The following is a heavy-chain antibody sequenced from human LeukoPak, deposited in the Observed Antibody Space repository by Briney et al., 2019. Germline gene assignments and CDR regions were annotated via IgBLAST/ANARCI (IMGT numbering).Heavy chain of an antibody. CDR1: GGSFSGYY. CDR3: ARDERGSGSSFYYYYYGMDV. Sequence: SETLSLTCAVHGGSFSGYYWSWIRQPPGKGLEWIGEINHSGSTNYNPSLKSRVTISVDTSKNQFSLKLSSVTAADTAVYYCARDERGSGSSFYYYYYGMDVWGQGTTVTVSS. V-gene: IGHV4-34*01. J-gene: IGHJ6*02. CDR2: INHSGST. D-gene: IGHD3-10*01.